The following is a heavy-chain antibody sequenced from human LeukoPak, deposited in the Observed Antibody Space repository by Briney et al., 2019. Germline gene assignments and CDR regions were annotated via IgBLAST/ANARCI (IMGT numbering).Heavy chain of an antibody. CDR1: GFSFSTYA. Sequence: GGSLRLSCAASGFSFSTYAMSWVRQIPGKGLEWVSAISGSDPGTYYADSVKGRFTISRDNAKNSLYLQMNSLRAEDTALYYCAKDNMGDYYGSGSYYIEYYFDYWGQGTLVTVSS. CDR2: ISGSDPGT. J-gene: IGHJ4*02. V-gene: IGHV3-23*01. CDR3: AKDNMGDYYGSGSYYIEYYFDY. D-gene: IGHD3-10*01.